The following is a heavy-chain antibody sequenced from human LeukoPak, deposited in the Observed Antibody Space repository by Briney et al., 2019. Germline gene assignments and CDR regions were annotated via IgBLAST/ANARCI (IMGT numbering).Heavy chain of an antibody. CDR1: GFTFSGYA. CDR3: AKANSSSSPHFDY. V-gene: IGHV3-23*01. J-gene: IGHJ4*02. CDR2: ISGCGDST. Sequence: RGSLRLSCAASGFTFSGYALSWVRQAPGKGLEWVSTISGCGDSTYYADSVKGRFTISRDNSKNTLYLQMNSLRAEDTAVYYCAKANSSSSPHFDYWGQGTLDTVSS. D-gene: IGHD6-6*01.